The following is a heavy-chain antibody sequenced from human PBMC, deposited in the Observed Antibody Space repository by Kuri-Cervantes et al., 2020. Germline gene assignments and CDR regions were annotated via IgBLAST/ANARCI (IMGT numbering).Heavy chain of an antibody. CDR2: IYYTGST. J-gene: IGHJ5*02. CDR1: GGSINNHY. V-gene: IGHV4-59*11. Sequence: SETLSLTCTVSGGSINNHYWSWIRQPPGKGLEWIGYIYYTGSTGYNPSLKSRVSMSVDTSRNQFSLKLSSVTAADTAVYYCARGNIVVVPAAWVPLNWFDPWGRGTLVTVSS. D-gene: IGHD2-2*01. CDR3: ARGNIVVVPAAWVPLNWFDP.